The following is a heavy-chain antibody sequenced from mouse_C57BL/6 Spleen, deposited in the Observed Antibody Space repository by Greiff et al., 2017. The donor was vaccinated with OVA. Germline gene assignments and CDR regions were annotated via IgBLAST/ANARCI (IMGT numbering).Heavy chain of an antibody. J-gene: IGHJ3*01. V-gene: IGHV1-82*01. Sequence: QVQLQQSGPELVKPGASVKISCKASGYAFSSSWMNWVKQRPGKGLEWIGRIYPGDGDTNYNGMFKGKATLTADKSSSTAYMQLSSLTSEDSAVYFCARDGSSPAWFAYWVQGTLVTVSA. CDR1: GYAFSSSW. CDR2: IYPGDGDT. CDR3: ARDGSSPAWFAY. D-gene: IGHD1-1*01.